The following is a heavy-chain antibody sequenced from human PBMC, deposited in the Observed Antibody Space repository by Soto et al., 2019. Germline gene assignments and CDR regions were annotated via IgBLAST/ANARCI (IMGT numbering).Heavy chain of an antibody. V-gene: IGHV4-59*01. J-gene: IGHJ6*02. D-gene: IGHD1-26*01. Sequence: SETLSLTCTVSGGSISSYYWSWIRQPPGKGLEWIGYIYYSGSTNYNPSLKSRVTISVDTSKNQFSLKLSSVTAADTAVYYCASSAAYYYYGMDVWGQGTTVTVSS. CDR3: ASSAAYYYYGMDV. CDR1: GGSISSYY. CDR2: IYYSGST.